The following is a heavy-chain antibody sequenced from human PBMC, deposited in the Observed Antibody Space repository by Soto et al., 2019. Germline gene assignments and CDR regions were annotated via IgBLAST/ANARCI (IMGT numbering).Heavy chain of an antibody. Sequence: LRLSCAASGFTFSSYAMHWVRQAPGKGLEWVAVISYDGSNKYYADSVKGRFTISRDNSKNTLYLQMNSLRAEDTAVYYCARSGYSYGPFEYWGQGTLVTVSS. J-gene: IGHJ4*02. CDR3: ARSGYSYGPFEY. V-gene: IGHV3-30-3*01. CDR1: GFTFSSYA. D-gene: IGHD5-18*01. CDR2: ISYDGSNK.